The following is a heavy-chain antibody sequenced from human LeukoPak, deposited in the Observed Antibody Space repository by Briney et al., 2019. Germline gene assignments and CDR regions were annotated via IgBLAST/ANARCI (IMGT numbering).Heavy chain of an antibody. J-gene: IGHJ4*02. D-gene: IGHD4-23*01. V-gene: IGHV4-59*01. CDR2: ISYSGTS. CDR3: ARPGGSADY. Sequence: SETLSLTCAVSVGSITDYYWSWIRQPPGKGLEWIGYISYSGTSSYNPSLKSRVTMSVDTSKNHFSLKLTSVTAADTAVYYCARPGGSADYRGQGTLVTVSS. CDR1: VGSITDYY.